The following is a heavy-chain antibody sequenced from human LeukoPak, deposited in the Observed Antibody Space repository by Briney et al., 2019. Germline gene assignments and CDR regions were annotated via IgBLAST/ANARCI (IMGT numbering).Heavy chain of an antibody. V-gene: IGHV4-59*01. CDR2: IYYSGRT. CDR1: GGSISSYY. J-gene: IGHJ6*03. Sequence: SETLSLTCTVSGGSISSYYWSWIRQPPGKGLEWIGYIYYSGRTNYNPSLKSRVTISVDTSKNQFSLKLSSVTAADTAVYYCARVSFRYYYYKDVWGKGTTVTVSS. CDR3: ARVSFRYYYYKDV.